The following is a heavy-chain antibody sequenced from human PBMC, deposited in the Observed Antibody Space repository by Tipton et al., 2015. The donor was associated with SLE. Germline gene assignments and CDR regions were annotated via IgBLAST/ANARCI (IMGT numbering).Heavy chain of an antibody. D-gene: IGHD2-15*01. CDR2: IFYTGSV. CDR3: ARVVTVVATHYYDMDV. J-gene: IGHJ6*02. V-gene: IGHV4-59*12. Sequence: TLSLTCTVSGGSISNSYWTWIRQPPGKGLEWIGSIFYTGSVHDNPSLTSRVTMSLDTSKSQFSLKLSSLTAADTAVYYCARVVTVVATHYYDMDVWGQGTTVTVSS. CDR1: GGSISNSY.